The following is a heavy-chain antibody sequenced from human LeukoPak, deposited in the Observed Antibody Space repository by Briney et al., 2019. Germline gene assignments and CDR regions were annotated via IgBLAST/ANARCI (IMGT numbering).Heavy chain of an antibody. CDR1: GFTFSSYN. CDR3: AREVGATDYY. CDR2: ISGSSTYI. J-gene: IGHJ4*02. Sequence: PGESLRLSCAASGFTFSSYNMNWVRQAPGKELVWVSSISGSSTYIYYADSVRGRFTISRDNAKNSLFLHMNSLRAEDTAVYYCAREVGATDYYWGQGTLVTVSS. V-gene: IGHV3-21*01. D-gene: IGHD1-26*01.